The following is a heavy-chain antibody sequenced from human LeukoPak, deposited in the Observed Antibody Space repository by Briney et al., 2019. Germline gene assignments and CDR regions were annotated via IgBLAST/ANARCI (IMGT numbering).Heavy chain of an antibody. J-gene: IGHJ6*03. CDR3: ARATGYYGSGSYYYYYMDV. V-gene: IGHV1-2*02. D-gene: IGHD3-10*01. CDR2: INPNSGGT. CDR1: GYTFTGYY. Sequence: ASVKVSCKASGYTFTGYYMHWVRQAPGQGLEWMGWINPNSGGTNYAQKFQGRVTMTRDTSISTAYMELSRLRSDDTAVYYCARATGYYGSGSYYYYYMDVWGKGTTVTISS.